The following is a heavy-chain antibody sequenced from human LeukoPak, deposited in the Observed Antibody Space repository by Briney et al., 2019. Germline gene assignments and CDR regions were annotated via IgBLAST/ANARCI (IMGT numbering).Heavy chain of an antibody. V-gene: IGHV3-23*01. Sequence: PGGSLRLSCVASGFAFSAYALSWVRHTPGKGLEWVSTVSGSGGRTFYADSVKVRFTISRDNSKKTVSLQMNGLRVDDTAVYYCAKGGAAMTDAPHGDVVTTTLDGFDIWGQGSMVTVSS. CDR1: GFAFSAYA. J-gene: IGHJ3*02. D-gene: IGHD2-21*02. CDR2: VSGSGGRT. CDR3: AKGGAAMTDAPHGDVVTTTLDGFDI.